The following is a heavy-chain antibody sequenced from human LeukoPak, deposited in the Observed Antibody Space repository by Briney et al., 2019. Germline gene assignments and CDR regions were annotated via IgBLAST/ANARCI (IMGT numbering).Heavy chain of an antibody. D-gene: IGHD6-13*01. V-gene: IGHV3-66*02. J-gene: IGHJ5*02. CDR3: ARAAAVSGAFRDNWFDP. CDR1: GFTFSTYA. Sequence: GGSLRLSCAASGFTFSTYAMTWVRQAPGKGLEWVSLIYSGGSTFYADSVKGRFTISRDNSKNTLYLQMNSLRAEDTALYYCARAAAVSGAFRDNWFDPWGQGTLVTVSS. CDR2: IYSGGST.